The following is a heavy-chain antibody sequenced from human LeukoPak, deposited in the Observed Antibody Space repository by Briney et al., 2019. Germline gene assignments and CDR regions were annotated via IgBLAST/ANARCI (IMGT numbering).Heavy chain of an antibody. J-gene: IGHJ4*02. CDR1: GYTFTGYY. CDR3: ARRDYYDSSGYSDY. CDR2: INPNSGGT. V-gene: IGHV1-2*06. Sequence: ASVKVPCKASGYTFTGYYMHWVRQAPGQGLEWMGRINPNSGGTNYAQKFQGRVTMTRDTSISTAYIELSRLRSDDTAVYYCARRDYYDSSGYSDYWGQGTLVTVSS. D-gene: IGHD3-22*01.